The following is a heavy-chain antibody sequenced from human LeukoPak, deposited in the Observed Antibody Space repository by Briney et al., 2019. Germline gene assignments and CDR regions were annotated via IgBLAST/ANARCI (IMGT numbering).Heavy chain of an antibody. CDR2: IKQDGSEK. CDR1: GFTFSSYW. CDR3: ARYARDFWSGYPQT. Sequence: GGSLRLSCAASGFTFSSYWMSWVRQAPGKGLEWVANIKQDGSEKYYVDSVKGRFTISRDNAKNSPYLQMNSLRAEDTAVYYCARYARDFWSGYPQTWGQGTLVTVSS. J-gene: IGHJ5*02. V-gene: IGHV3-7*01. D-gene: IGHD3-3*01.